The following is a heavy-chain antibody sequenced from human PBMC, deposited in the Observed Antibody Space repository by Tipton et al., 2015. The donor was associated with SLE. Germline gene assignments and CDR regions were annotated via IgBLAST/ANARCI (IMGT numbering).Heavy chain of an antibody. V-gene: IGHV4-38-2*02. CDR1: DDSVSSAYY. D-gene: IGHD1-26*01. Sequence: TLSLTCIVSDDSVSSAYYWAWIRQPPGKGLQWIACIYRTGTTYVNPSLKSRVSMSMDTSNNRFSLTMTSLTVADTAVYYCARSWSGRREFDYWGPGTRVTVSS. J-gene: IGHJ4*02. CDR3: ARSWSGRREFDY. CDR2: IYRTGTT.